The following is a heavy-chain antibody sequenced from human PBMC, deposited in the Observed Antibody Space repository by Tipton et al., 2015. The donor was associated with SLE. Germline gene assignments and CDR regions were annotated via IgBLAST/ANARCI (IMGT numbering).Heavy chain of an antibody. V-gene: IGHV4-39*07. J-gene: IGHJ4*02. D-gene: IGHD5-18*01. CDR1: GGSISSSSYY. CDR2: IYYSGST. Sequence: TLSLTCTVSGGSISSSSYYWGWIRQPPGKGLEWIGSIYYSGSTYYNPSLKSRVTISVDTSKNQFSLKLSSVTAADTAVYYCARDPPPGYSYDRTSDYWGQGTLVTVSS. CDR3: ARDPPPGYSYDRTSDY.